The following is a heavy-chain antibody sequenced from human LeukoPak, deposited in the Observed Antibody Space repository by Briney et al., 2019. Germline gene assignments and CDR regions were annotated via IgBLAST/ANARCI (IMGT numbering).Heavy chain of an antibody. CDR1: GFTFSSYG. CDR2: ISYDGSNK. Sequence: GGSLRLSCAASGFTFSSYGMHWVRQAPGKGLEWVAVISYDGSNKYYADSVKGRFTISRDNSKNTLYLQMNSLRAEDTAVYYCAATPNGDYDPDYYGMDVWGQGTTVTVSS. CDR3: AATPNGDYDPDYYGMDV. D-gene: IGHD4-17*01. J-gene: IGHJ6*02. V-gene: IGHV3-30*03.